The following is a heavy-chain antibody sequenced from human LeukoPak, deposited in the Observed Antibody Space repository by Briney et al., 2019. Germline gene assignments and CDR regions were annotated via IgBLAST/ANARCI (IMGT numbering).Heavy chain of an antibody. CDR1: GFTFSSYG. J-gene: IGHJ4*02. CDR3: AKEGYYGSGSYSPAYYFDY. V-gene: IGHV3-30*18. D-gene: IGHD3-10*01. CDR2: ISYDGSNK. Sequence: GGSLRLSCAASGFTFSSYGMHWVRQAPGKGLEWVAVISYDGSNKYYADSVKGRFTISRDNSKNTLYLQMNSLRAEDTAVYYCAKEGYYGSGSYSPAYYFDYWGQGTLVTVSS.